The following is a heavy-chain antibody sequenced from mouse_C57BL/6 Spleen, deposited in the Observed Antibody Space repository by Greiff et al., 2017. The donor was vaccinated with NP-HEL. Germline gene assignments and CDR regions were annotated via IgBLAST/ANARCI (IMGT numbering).Heavy chain of an antibody. V-gene: IGHV2-6-1*01. J-gene: IGHJ4*01. Sequence: VMLVESGPGLVAPSQSLSITCTVSGFSLTSYGVHWVRQPPGKGLEWLVVIWSDGSTTYNSALKSRLSISKDNSKSQVFLKMNSLQTDDTAMYYCARHLTGTDYAMDYWGQGTSVTVSS. CDR2: IWSDGST. D-gene: IGHD4-1*01. CDR3: ARHLTGTDYAMDY. CDR1: GFSLTSYG.